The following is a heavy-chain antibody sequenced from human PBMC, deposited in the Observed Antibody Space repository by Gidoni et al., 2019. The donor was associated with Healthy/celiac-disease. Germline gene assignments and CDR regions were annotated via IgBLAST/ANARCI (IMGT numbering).Heavy chain of an antibody. J-gene: IGHJ4*02. CDR1: GGTFRSYA. CDR2: IIRIVGTA. CDR3: ARGVLEYNWNDLGDY. Sequence: QVQLVQSGAEVKKPGSSVKVSCKAPGGTFRSYAISWVRQAPGQGLEWMGGIIRIVGTANYAKKFQGRVTITAEESTSTAYMELSSLRSEDTAVYYGARGVLEYNWNDLGDYWGQGTLVTVSS. D-gene: IGHD1-1*01. V-gene: IGHV1-69*01.